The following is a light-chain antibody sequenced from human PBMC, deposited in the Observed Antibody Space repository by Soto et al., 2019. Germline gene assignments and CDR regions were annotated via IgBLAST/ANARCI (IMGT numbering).Light chain of an antibody. Sequence: DIQMTQSRSWLSSCLGDIFTITCRSSQTISNYLNWYQQKSGRAPELLVYAASNLQSGVPSRFTGSGSGTHFTLTISGLEPADFATYFCQQSYNTPITFGQGTRLEIK. J-gene: IGKJ5*01. V-gene: IGKV1-39*01. CDR3: QQSYNTPIT. CDR1: QTISNY. CDR2: AAS.